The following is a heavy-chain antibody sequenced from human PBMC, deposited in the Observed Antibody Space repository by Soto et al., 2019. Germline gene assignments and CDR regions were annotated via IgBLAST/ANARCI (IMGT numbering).Heavy chain of an antibody. D-gene: IGHD3-3*01. J-gene: IGHJ6*02. CDR3: ARGKEWTKVYYGMDV. CDR1: GYTFTSYD. Sequence: QVQLVQSGAEVKKPGASVKVSCKASGYTFTSYDINWVRQATGQGLEWMGWMNPKSVNTGYAQKLQGRVTMTRNTSISTAYMELSSLRSEDTAVYYCARGKEWTKVYYGMDVWGQGTTVTVSS. CDR2: MNPKSVNT. V-gene: IGHV1-8*01.